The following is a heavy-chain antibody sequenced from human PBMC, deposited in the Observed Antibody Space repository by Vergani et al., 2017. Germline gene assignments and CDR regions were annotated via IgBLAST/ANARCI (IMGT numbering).Heavy chain of an antibody. CDR2: ISGSCGST. V-gene: IGHV3-23*04. CDR1: GFTFSSYA. J-gene: IGHJ6*03. D-gene: IGHD3-3*01. Sequence: VQLVESGGGVVQPGRSLRLSCAASGFTFSSYAMSWVRQAPGKGLEWVSAISGSCGSTSYADSVTGRFTISRDNSKNTLYLQMNSLRAEDTAVYYCAKDGWPKEYECWSGYPPQYDMDVGGKGSTVTGAS. CDR3: AKDGWPKEYECWSGYPPQYDMDV.